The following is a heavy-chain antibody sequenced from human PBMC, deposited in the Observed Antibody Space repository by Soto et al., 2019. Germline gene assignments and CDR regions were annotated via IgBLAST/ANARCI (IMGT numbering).Heavy chain of an antibody. J-gene: IGHJ4*02. CDR2: ISSNGGST. V-gene: IGHV3-64D*06. Sequence: SXGSLRLSCSASGFTFSSYAMRWVRQAPGKGLKYVSAISSNGGSTYYADSVKGRFTISRDNSKNTLYLQMSSLRAEDTAVYYCVNDTRGYSGYSNFDYWGQGSLVTVSS. D-gene: IGHD5-12*01. CDR3: VNDTRGYSGYSNFDY. CDR1: GFTFSSYA.